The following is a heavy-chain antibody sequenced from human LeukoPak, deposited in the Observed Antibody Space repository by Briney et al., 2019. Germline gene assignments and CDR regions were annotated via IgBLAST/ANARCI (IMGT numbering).Heavy chain of an antibody. CDR3: ARHTGPYYSSGSYGLDV. D-gene: IGHD3-10*01. CDR1: GFTFSAYN. CDR2: ISSSGTSI. J-gene: IGHJ6*02. V-gene: IGHV3-21*01. Sequence: GGSLRLSCAASGFTFSAYNMNWVRQAPGRGLEWVSSISSSGTSIYYAESSKGRFTISRDNAKNSLYLQMNSLRAEDTAVYYCARHTGPYYSSGSYGLDVWGQGTTVIVSS.